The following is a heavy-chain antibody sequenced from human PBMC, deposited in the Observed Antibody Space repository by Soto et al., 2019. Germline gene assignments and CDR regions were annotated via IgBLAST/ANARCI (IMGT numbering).Heavy chain of an antibody. D-gene: IGHD3-16*01. Sequence: GSLRLSCAASGFTVSINYMSWVRQAPGKGLEWVSLIYSGGSTYYADSMKGRFTISRDNSKNTLYIQMNSLRADDTAVYYCARVGGGLYFDYWGQGTLVTVSS. CDR3: ARVGGGLYFDY. CDR2: IYSGGST. J-gene: IGHJ4*02. V-gene: IGHV3-53*01. CDR1: GFTVSINY.